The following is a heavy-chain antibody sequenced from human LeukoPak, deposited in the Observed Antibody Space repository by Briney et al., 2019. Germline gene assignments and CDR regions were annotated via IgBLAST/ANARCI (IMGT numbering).Heavy chain of an antibody. Sequence: SETLSLTCAVYGGSFSGYYWSWIRQPPGMGLEWIGEINHSGSTNYNPSLKSRVTISVDTSKNQFSLKLSSVTAADTAVYYCARLAGTGRLRPTKYYFDYWGQGTLVTVSS. CDR2: INHSGST. V-gene: IGHV4-34*01. CDR3: ARLAGTGRLRPTKYYFDY. CDR1: GGSFSGYY. D-gene: IGHD6-25*01. J-gene: IGHJ4*02.